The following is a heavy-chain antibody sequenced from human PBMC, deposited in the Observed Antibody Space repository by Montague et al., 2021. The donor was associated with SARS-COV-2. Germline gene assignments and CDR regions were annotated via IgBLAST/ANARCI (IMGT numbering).Heavy chain of an antibody. Sequence: SETLSLTCTVSGDSITNNYYWGWIRQPPGKGLEWIGTIYHSGTTHYNPSLKSRVTISVDTSNNQFSLKLTSVTAADTAVYYCARRHIVASNRAFDYWGQGTLVTVSS. CDR1: GDSITNNYY. J-gene: IGHJ4*02. CDR2: IYHSGTT. D-gene: IGHD2-21*01. V-gene: IGHV4-38-2*02. CDR3: ARRHIVASNRAFDY.